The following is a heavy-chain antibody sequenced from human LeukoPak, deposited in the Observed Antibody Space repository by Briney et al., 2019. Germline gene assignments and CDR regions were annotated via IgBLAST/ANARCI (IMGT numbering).Heavy chain of an antibody. Sequence: PGGSLRLSCAASGFTFSSYAMSWVRQAPGKGLEWVSAISGSGGGTYYADSVKGRFTISRDNSKNTLYLQMNSLRAEDTAVYYCARARDSSWDYWGQGTLVTVPS. J-gene: IGHJ4*02. D-gene: IGHD6-13*01. CDR2: ISGSGGGT. V-gene: IGHV3-23*01. CDR3: ARARDSSWDY. CDR1: GFTFSSYA.